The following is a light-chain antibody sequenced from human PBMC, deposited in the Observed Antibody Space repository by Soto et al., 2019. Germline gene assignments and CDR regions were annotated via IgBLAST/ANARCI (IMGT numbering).Light chain of an antibody. Sequence: DIQMTQSPSSLSASVGDRVTITCRTSQPISDYLNWYQQKPGKAPSLLIYTSSNLQTGVPSRFSGSGSGTHFTLTINSLQPEDFATYYCQQSYRAPLTFGPGTKVDIK. J-gene: IGKJ3*01. V-gene: IGKV1-39*01. CDR3: QQSYRAPLT. CDR1: QPISDY. CDR2: TSS.